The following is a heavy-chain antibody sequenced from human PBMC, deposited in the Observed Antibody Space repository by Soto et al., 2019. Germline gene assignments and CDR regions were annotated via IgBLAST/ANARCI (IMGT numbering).Heavy chain of an antibody. D-gene: IGHD1-1*01. CDR2: IWHDGSNK. Sequence: VQLVESGGGLVQPGGSLRLSCAASGFTFSSYTMYWVRQAPGKGLEGVAVIWHDGSNKYYVDSVKGRFTISRDNSKNTLYLQMNSLRAEDTAVYYCAREDWNDGHYCGMGVWGQGTTVTVSS. CDR1: GFTFSSYT. J-gene: IGHJ6*02. CDR3: AREDWNDGHYCGMGV. V-gene: IGHV3-33*08.